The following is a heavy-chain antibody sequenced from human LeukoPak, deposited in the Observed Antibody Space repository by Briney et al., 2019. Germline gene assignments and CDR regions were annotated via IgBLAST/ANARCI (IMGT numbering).Heavy chain of an antibody. Sequence: PGGSLRLSCAASGFTFSSYAMSWVRQAPGKGLEWVSAISGSGGSTYYADSVKGRFTISRDNSKNTLYLQMNSLRAEDTAVYYCAKVGKERRYYYDSSGYYFPYWGQGTLVTVSS. CDR1: GFTFSSYA. V-gene: IGHV3-23*01. D-gene: IGHD3-22*01. CDR3: AKVGKERRYYYDSSGYYFPY. CDR2: ISGSGGST. J-gene: IGHJ4*02.